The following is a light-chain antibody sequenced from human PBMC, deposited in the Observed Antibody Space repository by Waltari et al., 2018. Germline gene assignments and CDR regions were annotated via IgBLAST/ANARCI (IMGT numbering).Light chain of an antibody. V-gene: IGLV2-14*03. CDR3: SSFTTSHTLV. CDR2: NV. CDR1: SSDLGASPY. Sequence: QSALTQPASVSGSPGQSITISCAGSSSDLGASPYVSWYQQHPDKSPTLILHNVDRPSRVSDRFSGSKSGNPASLTISGLQAEDEGDYYCSSFTTSHTLVFGGGTKLTVL. J-gene: IGLJ2*01.